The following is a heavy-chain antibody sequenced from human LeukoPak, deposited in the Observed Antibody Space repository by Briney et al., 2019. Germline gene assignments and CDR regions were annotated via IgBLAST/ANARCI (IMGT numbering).Heavy chain of an antibody. V-gene: IGHV3-21*01. CDR3: VVQGWVFRAPTQYYFDY. CDR2: ISSSSSYI. CDR1: GFTFSSYS. J-gene: IGHJ4*02. Sequence: GGSLRLSCAASGFTFSSYSMNWVRQAPGKGLEWVSSISSSSSYIYYADSVKGRFTISRDNAKNSLYLQMSSLRAEDTAVYYCVVQGWVFRAPTQYYFDYWGQGTLVTVSS. D-gene: IGHD1-1*01.